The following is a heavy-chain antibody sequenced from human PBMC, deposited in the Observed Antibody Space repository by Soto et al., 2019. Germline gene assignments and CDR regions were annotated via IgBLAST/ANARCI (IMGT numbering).Heavy chain of an antibody. D-gene: IGHD3-22*01. V-gene: IGHV4-61*01. CDR3: ARSLGTVYDSLPDY. CDR2: IYYPGST. Sequence: SETLSLTCTVSGGSVSSGTYYWSWIRQPPGKGLEWIGYIYYPGSTNYNPSLKSRVTISIGTSKNQFSLKLSSVTAADTAVFYCARSLGTVYDSLPDYWGQGTLVTVSS. CDR1: GGSVSSGTYY. J-gene: IGHJ4*01.